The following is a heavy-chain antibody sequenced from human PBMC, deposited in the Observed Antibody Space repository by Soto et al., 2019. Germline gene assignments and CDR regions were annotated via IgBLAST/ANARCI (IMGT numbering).Heavy chain of an antibody. V-gene: IGHV3-30*18. D-gene: IGHD6-13*01. CDR1: GFTFSSYG. Sequence: ESGGGVVQPGRSLRLSCAASGFTFSSYGMHWVRQAPGKGLEWVAVISYDGSNKYYADSVKGRFTISRDNSKNTLYLQMNSLRAEDTAVYYCAKEYSSRRVRAFDIWGQGTMVTVSS. J-gene: IGHJ3*02. CDR2: ISYDGSNK. CDR3: AKEYSSRRVRAFDI.